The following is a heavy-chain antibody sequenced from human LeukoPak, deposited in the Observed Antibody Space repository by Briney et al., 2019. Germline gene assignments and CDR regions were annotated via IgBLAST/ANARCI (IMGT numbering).Heavy chain of an antibody. J-gene: IGHJ3*02. D-gene: IGHD6-6*01. Sequence: GGSLRLSCVASGFTFSSYAINWVRQVPGKGLEWVSAISGSGGSTFYVDSVKGRLTISRDNSKNTLYLQMNSLRAEDTAVYYCAMSYSSSSVVAFDIWGQGTMVTVSS. CDR3: AMSYSSSSVVAFDI. CDR2: ISGSGGST. V-gene: IGHV3-23*01. CDR1: GFTFSSYA.